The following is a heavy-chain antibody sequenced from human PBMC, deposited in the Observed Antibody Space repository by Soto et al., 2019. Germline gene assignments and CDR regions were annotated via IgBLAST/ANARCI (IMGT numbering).Heavy chain of an antibody. Sequence: ASVKVSCKASGYTFTCHDVNWVRQAPGQGPEWMGWMNPNSGETGYAQIFQGRVKMTRDTSISTAYLEVSSLRSGDTAIYFCARGIVGGSTRAFDLWGQGTMVTVSS. CDR3: ARGIVGGSTRAFDL. CDR1: GYTFTCHD. CDR2: MNPNSGET. V-gene: IGHV1-8*01. J-gene: IGHJ3*01. D-gene: IGHD1-26*01.